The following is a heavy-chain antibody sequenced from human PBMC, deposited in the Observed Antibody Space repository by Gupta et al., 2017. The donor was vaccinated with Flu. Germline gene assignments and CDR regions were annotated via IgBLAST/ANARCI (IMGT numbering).Heavy chain of an antibody. CDR2: ISSSGTMM. CDR3: ARDRYYYDRGGFLLDYYYGMDV. D-gene: IGHD3-22*01. V-gene: IGHV3-11*01. Sequence: RQAPEKGLEWVSYISSSGTMMSYADSVKGRFTMSRDNAKNSLNLQIDGLRDDDTAIYYCARDRYYYDRGGFLLDYYYGMDVWGQGTTVTVSS. J-gene: IGHJ6*02.